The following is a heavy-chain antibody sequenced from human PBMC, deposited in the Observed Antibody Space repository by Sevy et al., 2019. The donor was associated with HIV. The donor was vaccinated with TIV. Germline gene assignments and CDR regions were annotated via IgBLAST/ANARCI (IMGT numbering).Heavy chain of an antibody. J-gene: IGHJ4*01. CDR2: IIAVFGTT. CDR3: ARDTHYYVSGSFDS. D-gene: IGHD3-10*01. Sequence: ASVKVSCKASGGIFRSNAISWVRQAPGQGLEWVGGIIAVFGTTYYAQKFQGRVTLIADESTGTVHMELRSLRSEDTEIYYCARDTHYYVSGSFDSWGQGTQVTVSS. V-gene: IGHV1-69*13. CDR1: GGIFRSNA.